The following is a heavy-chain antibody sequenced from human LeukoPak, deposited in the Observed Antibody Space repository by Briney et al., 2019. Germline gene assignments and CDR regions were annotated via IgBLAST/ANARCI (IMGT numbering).Heavy chain of an antibody. V-gene: IGHV3-21*04. CDR2: ISSSSSYI. Sequence: GGSLRLSCAASGFTFSSYSMNWVRQAPGKGLEWVSSISSSSSYIYYADSVKGRFTISRDNSKNTLYLQMNSLRAEDTAVYYCAKSRSAIAPYYYYYGMDVWGQGTTVTVSS. J-gene: IGHJ6*02. D-gene: IGHD2-2*02. CDR1: GFTFSSYS. CDR3: AKSRSAIAPYYYYYGMDV.